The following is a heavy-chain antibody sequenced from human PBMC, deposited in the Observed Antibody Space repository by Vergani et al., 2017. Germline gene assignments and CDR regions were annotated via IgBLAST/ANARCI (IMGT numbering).Heavy chain of an antibody. V-gene: IGHV4-59*08. J-gene: IGHJ5*02. Sequence: QVQLQESGPGLVKPSETLSLSCIISGGSISTFYWSWIRQPPGKGLEWIGYVFHSGSTYYNPSLNSRVTISVDTSKNQFSLKLSSVTAADTAVYFCARHSTVEWLVKLGWIDPWGQGILVTVSS. D-gene: IGHD6-19*01. CDR2: VFHSGST. CDR1: GGSISTFY. CDR3: ARHSTVEWLVKLGWIDP.